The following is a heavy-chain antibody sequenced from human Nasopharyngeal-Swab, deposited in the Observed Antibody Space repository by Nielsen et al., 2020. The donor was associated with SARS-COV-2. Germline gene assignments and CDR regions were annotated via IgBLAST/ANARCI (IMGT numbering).Heavy chain of an antibody. J-gene: IGHJ4*02. D-gene: IGHD1-26*01. Sequence: GSLRLSWAVFGVSFSGYYWSWIRQPPGKGLGWIGEINYSGSNNYNPSLKSRVTITVDTSKNQFSRKLGSVTAADTAVYYCARGRVGAKDYWGQGTLVTVSS. CDR3: ARGRVGAKDY. V-gene: IGHV4-34*01. CDR1: GVSFSGYY. CDR2: INYSGSN.